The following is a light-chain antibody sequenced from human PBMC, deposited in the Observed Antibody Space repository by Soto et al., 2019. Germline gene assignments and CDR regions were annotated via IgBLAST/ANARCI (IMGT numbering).Light chain of an antibody. J-gene: IGKJ1*01. V-gene: IGKV1-27*01. CDR1: QGISNY. Sequence: DIQLTQSPCSLSASVGARVTITCRASQGISNYLAWYQQKPGKVPKLLIYAASTLQSGVPSRFSGSGSGTDFTLTISSLQPEDVATYYCQKYNSAPWTFGQGTKVEIK. CDR2: AAS. CDR3: QKYNSAPWT.